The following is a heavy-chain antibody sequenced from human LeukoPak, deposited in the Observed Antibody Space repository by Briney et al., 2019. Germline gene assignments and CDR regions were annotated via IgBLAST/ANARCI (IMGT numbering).Heavy chain of an antibody. CDR2: ISGSGGST. V-gene: IGHV3-23*01. Sequence: GGSLRLSCAASGFTFSSYAMSWVGQAPGKGLEWVSAISGSGGSTYYAASVQGRFTISRDNTKNTLYLQMNSLRAEDTAVYYCATERGIAAVFFDYWGQGTLVTVSS. D-gene: IGHD6-13*01. CDR1: GFTFSSYA. CDR3: ATERGIAAVFFDY. J-gene: IGHJ4*02.